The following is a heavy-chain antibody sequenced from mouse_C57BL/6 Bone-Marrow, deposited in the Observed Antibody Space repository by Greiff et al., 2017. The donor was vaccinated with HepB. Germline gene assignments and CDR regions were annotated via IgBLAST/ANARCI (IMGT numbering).Heavy chain of an antibody. J-gene: IGHJ4*01. Sequence: EVLLVESEGGLVQPGSSMKLSCTASGFTFSDYYMAWVRQVPEKGLEWVANINYDGSSTYYLDSLKSRFIISRDTAKNILYLQMSSLKSEDTATYYCARDRPLYAMDYWGQGTSVTVSS. V-gene: IGHV5-16*01. CDR2: INYDGSST. CDR1: GFTFSDYY. CDR3: ARDRPLYAMDY.